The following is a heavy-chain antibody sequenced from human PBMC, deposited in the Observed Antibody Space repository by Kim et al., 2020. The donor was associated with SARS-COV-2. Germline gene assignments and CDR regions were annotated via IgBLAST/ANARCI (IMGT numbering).Heavy chain of an antibody. Sequence: ASVKVSCKASGYTFDSNGISWVRQAPGQGLEWMGWITAYNDNTLYAQNFQGRVTMTTDTSTSTAYMELRSLKSDDTAVYYCVRDPGHLWSGYGGFDNWGQGTLVTVSS. J-gene: IGHJ4*02. CDR2: ITAYNDNT. CDR3: VRDPGHLWSGYGGFDN. CDR1: GYTFDSNG. D-gene: IGHD3-3*01. V-gene: IGHV1-18*01.